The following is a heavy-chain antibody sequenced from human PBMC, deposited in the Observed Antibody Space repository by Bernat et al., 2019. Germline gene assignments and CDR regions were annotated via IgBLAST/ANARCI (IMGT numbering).Heavy chain of an antibody. D-gene: IGHD1-26*01. Sequence: QVQLVQSGAEVKKPGASVKVSCQASGFTFTSYGISRLRQAPGQGLGWMGWIRAYNGNTNDAQKLQGRVTMSTDTATSTAYMELRSLRSDDTEVYYCARFIVGATYYFDYWGQGTLVTVSS. CDR1: GFTFTSYG. J-gene: IGHJ4*02. CDR3: ARFIVGATYYFDY. CDR2: IRAYNGNT. V-gene: IGHV1-18*01.